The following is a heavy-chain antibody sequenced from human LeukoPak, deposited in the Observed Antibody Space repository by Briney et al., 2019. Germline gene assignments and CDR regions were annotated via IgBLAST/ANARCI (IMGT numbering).Heavy chain of an antibody. Sequence: GASVKVSCKASGYTFTSYGISWVRQAPGQGLEWMGWISAYNGNTNYAQNLQGRVTMTTDTSTSTAYMELRSLRSDDTAVFYCARDSPSPHSSGWYFPDKWGQGTLVTVSS. CDR1: GYTFTSYG. CDR2: ISAYNGNT. J-gene: IGHJ4*02. D-gene: IGHD6-19*01. CDR3: ARDSPSPHSSGWYFPDK. V-gene: IGHV1-18*01.